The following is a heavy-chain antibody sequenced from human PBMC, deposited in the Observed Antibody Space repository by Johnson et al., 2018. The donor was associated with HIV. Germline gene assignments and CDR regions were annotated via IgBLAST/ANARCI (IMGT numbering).Heavy chain of an antibody. D-gene: IGHD1-26*01. CDR2: ISSSGSTI. V-gene: IGHV3-11*04. CDR3: AKDNMVGANHDALDI. Sequence: QVRLVEFGGGLVQPGGSLRLSCAASGFTFSDYYMSWIRQAPGKGLEWVSYISSSGSTIYYADSVKGRFTISRDNAKNSLYLQMNSLRAEDTAVYYCAKDNMVGANHDALDIWGQGTMVTVSS. J-gene: IGHJ3*02. CDR1: GFTFSDYY.